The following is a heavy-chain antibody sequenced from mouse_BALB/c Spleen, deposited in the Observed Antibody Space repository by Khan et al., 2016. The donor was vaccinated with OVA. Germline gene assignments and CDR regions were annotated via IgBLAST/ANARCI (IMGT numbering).Heavy chain of an antibody. CDR1: GFTFSSYT. D-gene: IGHD2-4*01. J-gene: IGHJ4*01. CDR3: ARSLIYYDYDGNAMDY. CDR2: ISSGGDDT. Sequence: EVELVESGGGLVKPGGSLKLSCGASGFTFSSYTMSWVRQTPEKRLEWVATISSGGDDTYYPDSVKGRFTISRDNAKNNLYLQMSSLRSEDTALYYCARSLIYYDYDGNAMDYWGQGTSVTVSS. V-gene: IGHV5-9*03.